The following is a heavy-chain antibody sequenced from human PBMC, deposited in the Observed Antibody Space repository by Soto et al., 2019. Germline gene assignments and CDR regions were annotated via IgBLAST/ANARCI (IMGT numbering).Heavy chain of an antibody. V-gene: IGHV5-51*01. CDR1: GYDFNTNW. CDR2: MYPGDSDT. Sequence: PGESLKISCSGSGYDFNTNWFGWVRQLPGKGLEWVGIMYPGDSDTRYNPSLQGHVTISADVTVRTAILQWRSLKTSDTGMYFYARLPRDCNKTSCYYSDHWGHGTQVTLSS. D-gene: IGHD2-2*01. CDR3: ARLPRDCNKTSCYYSDH. J-gene: IGHJ4*01.